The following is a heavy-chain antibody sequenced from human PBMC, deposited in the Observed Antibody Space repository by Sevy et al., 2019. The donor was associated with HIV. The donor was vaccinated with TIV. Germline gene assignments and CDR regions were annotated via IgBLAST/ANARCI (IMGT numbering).Heavy chain of an antibody. V-gene: IGHV3-30*03. CDR2: VTYDGSNQ. J-gene: IGHJ5*02. CDR3: ARDQHDYAGNVRTGWFDP. D-gene: IGHD4-17*01. CDR1: GFRLSNHG. Sequence: GGSLRLSCAASGFRLSNHGMHWVRQAPGKGLEWLALVTYDGSNQYYADSVKGRFTISRDNSKNTLYLQMNSLSAEDTAVYYCARDQHDYAGNVRTGWFDPWGQGILVTVSS.